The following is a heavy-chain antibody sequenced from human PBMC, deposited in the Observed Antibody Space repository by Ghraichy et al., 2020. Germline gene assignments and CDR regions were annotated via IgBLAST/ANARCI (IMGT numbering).Heavy chain of an antibody. V-gene: IGHV3-66*01. D-gene: IGHD1-7*01. J-gene: IGHJ4*02. CDR2: IYSGGST. CDR1: GFTVSSNY. Sequence: GSLRLSCAASGFTVSSNYMSWVRQAPGKGLEWVSVIYSGGSTYYADSVKGRFTISRDNSKNTLYLQMNSLRAEDTAVYYCARGDWNYSGEYWGQGTLVTVSS. CDR3: ARGDWNYSGEY.